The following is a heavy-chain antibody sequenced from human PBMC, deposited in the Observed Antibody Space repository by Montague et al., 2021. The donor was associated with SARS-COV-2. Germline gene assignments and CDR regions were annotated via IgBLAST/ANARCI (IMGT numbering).Heavy chain of an antibody. CDR3: ARVFPRWLQFDPYFDY. V-gene: IGHV4-59*01. CDR1: GGSISSYC. CDR2: IYYSWST. J-gene: IGHJ4*02. Sequence: SETLSLTCTVSGGSISSYCWSWIRQPPGKGLEWIGNIYYSWSTNXXPSLKSRVTISVDTSKNQFSLKLSSGTAADTAVYYCARVFPRWLQFDPYFDYWGQGTLVTVSS. D-gene: IGHD5-24*01.